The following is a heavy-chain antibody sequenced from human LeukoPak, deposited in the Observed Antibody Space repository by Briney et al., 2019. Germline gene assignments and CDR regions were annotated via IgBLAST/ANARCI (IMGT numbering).Heavy chain of an antibody. Sequence: QAGGSLRLSCAASGFTYSSYWMHWVRQAPGKGLVWVSRINSDGSNTSYADSVKGRFTISRDNAKNTLYLQMNSLRAEDTAVYYCARRYDFWSGYLNYYYYYYYMDVWGKGTTVTVSS. CDR3: ARRYDFWSGYLNYYYYYYYMDV. CDR1: GFTYSSYW. CDR2: INSDGSNT. D-gene: IGHD3-3*01. V-gene: IGHV3-74*01. J-gene: IGHJ6*03.